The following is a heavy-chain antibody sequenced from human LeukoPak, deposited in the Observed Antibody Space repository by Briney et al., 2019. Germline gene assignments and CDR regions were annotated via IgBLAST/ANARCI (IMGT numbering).Heavy chain of an antibody. V-gene: IGHV3-21*01. CDR2: ISSSSSYI. Sequence: PGGSLRLSCAASGFTFSSYSMNWVRQAPGKGLEWVSSISSSSSYIYYADSVKGRFTISRDNAKNSLYLQMNSLRAEDTAVYYCARDPYYDFWSGYSDYWGQGTLVTVSS. CDR3: ARDPYYDFWSGYSDY. CDR1: GFTFSSYS. J-gene: IGHJ4*02. D-gene: IGHD3-3*01.